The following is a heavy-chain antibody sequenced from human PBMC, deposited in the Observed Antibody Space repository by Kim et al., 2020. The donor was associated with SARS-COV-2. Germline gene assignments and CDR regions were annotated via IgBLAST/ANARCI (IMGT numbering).Heavy chain of an antibody. D-gene: IGHD2-21*01. CDR2: IYYSGST. V-gene: IGHV4-59*08. CDR1: GGSISSYY. J-gene: IGHJ3*02. CDR3: ARSALFRTFDI. Sequence: SETLSLTCIVSGGSISSYYWSWIRQPPGKGLEWSGYIYYSGSTNYNPSLKSRVTISVDTSKNQFSLKLSSVTAADTAVYYCARSALFRTFDIWGQGTMVTVSS.